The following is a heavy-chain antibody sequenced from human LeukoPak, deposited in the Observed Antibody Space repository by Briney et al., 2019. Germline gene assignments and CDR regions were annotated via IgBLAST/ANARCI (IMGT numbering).Heavy chain of an antibody. CDR2: INHSGST. V-gene: IGHV4-34*01. CDR3: ATCRDEFGDYGFTS. CDR1: GGSFSGYY. D-gene: IGHD4-17*01. Sequence: SETLSLTCAVYGGSFSGYYWSWIRQPPGKGLEWIGEINHSGSTNYNPSLKSRVTISVDTSKNQFSLKLSSVTAADTAVYYCATCRDEFGDYGFTSWGQGTLVTVSS. J-gene: IGHJ5*02.